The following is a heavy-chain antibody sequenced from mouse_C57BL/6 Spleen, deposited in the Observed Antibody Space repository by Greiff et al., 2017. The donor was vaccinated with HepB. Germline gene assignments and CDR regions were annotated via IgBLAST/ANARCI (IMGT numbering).Heavy chain of an antibody. CDR3: ARRYGTGFDY. V-gene: IGHV5-17*01. CDR1: GFTFSDYG. CDR2: ISSGSSTI. J-gene: IGHJ2*01. Sequence: EVHLVESGGGLVKPGGSLKLSCAASGFTFSDYGMHWVRQAPEKGLEWVAYISSGSSTIYYADTVKGRFTISRDNAKTTMFLQMTSLRSEDTAMYDCARRYGTGFDYWGQGTTLTVSS. D-gene: IGHD1-1*01.